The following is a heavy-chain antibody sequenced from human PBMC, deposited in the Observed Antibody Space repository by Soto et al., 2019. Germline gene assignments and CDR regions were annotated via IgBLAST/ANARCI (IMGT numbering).Heavy chain of an antibody. Sequence: GGSLRLSCAASGFTFSSYSMNWVRQAPGKGLEWVSSISSSSSYIYYADSVKGRFTISRDNAKNSLYLQMNSLRAEDTAVYYCAKGNIVVVTAYFDYWGQGTLVTVSS. J-gene: IGHJ4*02. D-gene: IGHD2-21*02. CDR2: ISSSSSYI. CDR1: GFTFSSYS. V-gene: IGHV3-21*04. CDR3: AKGNIVVVTAYFDY.